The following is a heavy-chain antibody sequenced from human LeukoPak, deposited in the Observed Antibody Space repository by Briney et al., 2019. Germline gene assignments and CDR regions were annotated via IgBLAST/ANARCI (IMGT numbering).Heavy chain of an antibody. V-gene: IGHV3-9*01. CDR1: GFTFDDYA. J-gene: IGHJ5*02. D-gene: IGHD3-10*01. Sequence: GGSLRLSCAASGFTFDDYAMHWVRQAPGKGLEWVSGISWNSGSIGYADSVKGRFTISRDNAKNSLYLQMDSLRAEDTAVYYCAPGGLFDPWGQGTLVTVSS. CDR3: APGGLFDP. CDR2: ISWNSGSI.